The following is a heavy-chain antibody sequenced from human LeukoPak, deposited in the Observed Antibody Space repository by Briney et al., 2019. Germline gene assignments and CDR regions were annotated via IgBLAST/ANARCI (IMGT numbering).Heavy chain of an antibody. Sequence: SGTLSLTCAVSGGSISSRNWWSWVRQPPGKGLEWIGEINHSGSTNYNPSLKSRVTISVDTSKNQFSLKLSSVTAADTAVYYCARRIYVNRTHDYWGQGTLVTVSS. D-gene: IGHD5/OR15-5a*01. J-gene: IGHJ4*02. V-gene: IGHV4-4*02. CDR1: GGSISSRNW. CDR3: ARRIYVNRTHDY. CDR2: INHSGST.